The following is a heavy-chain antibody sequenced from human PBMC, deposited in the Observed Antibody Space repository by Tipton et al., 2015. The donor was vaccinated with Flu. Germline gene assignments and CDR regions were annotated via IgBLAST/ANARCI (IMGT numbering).Heavy chain of an antibody. CDR1: GFTLSNYM. D-gene: IGHD4-17*01. V-gene: IGHV3-74*01. CDR2: INSAGSST. J-gene: IGHJ3*02. CDR3: ARVNDFGDYAAYDI. Sequence: GSLRLSCASSGFTLSNYMMHWVRQGPGKGLVWVSRINSAGSSTTYADSVRGRFTMSRDKNTLFLQMNSLTAEDTAIYYCARVNDFGDYAAYDIWGQGTTVKVSP.